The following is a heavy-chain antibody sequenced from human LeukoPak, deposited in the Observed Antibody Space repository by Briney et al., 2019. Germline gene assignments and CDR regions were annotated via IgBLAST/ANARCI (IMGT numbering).Heavy chain of an antibody. V-gene: IGHV1-46*01. CDR3: ARRGAQGGFDF. CDR2: INPSGGST. D-gene: IGHD3-10*01. Sequence: GASVKVSCKASGYTLTSYYLHWVRQAPGQGLEWMGIINPSGGSTTYAQKFQGRVTMTRDASTSTVYVELSSLRSDDTAVYYCARRGAQGGFDFWGQGTMVTVSS. CDR1: GYTLTSYY. J-gene: IGHJ3*01.